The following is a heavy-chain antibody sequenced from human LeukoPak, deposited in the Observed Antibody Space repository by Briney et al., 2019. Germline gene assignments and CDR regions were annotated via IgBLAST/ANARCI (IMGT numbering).Heavy chain of an antibody. CDR3: ARENSSSSTFVDY. CDR1: GGSFSGYY. J-gene: IGHJ4*02. CDR2: INHSGST. D-gene: IGHD6-6*01. Sequence: PSETLSLTCAVYGGSFSGYYWSWIRQPPGKGLEWIGEINHSGSTNYNPSLKSRVTISVDTSKNQFSLKPSSVTAADTAVYYCARENSSSSTFVDYWGQGTLVTVSS. V-gene: IGHV4-34*01.